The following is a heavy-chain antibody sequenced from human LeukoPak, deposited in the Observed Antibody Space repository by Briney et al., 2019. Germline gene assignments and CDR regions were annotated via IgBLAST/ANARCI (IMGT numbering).Heavy chain of an antibody. D-gene: IGHD2-2*01. Sequence: GGSLRLSCAASGFTFSSYSMNWVRQAPGKGLEWVSSISSSSSYIYYADSVKGRFTISRDNAKNSLYLQMNSLRDEATAVYYCARDRDISVVPAAMLVYWGQRNPVTVSS. J-gene: IGHJ4*02. V-gene: IGHV3-21*01. CDR3: ARDRDISVVPAAMLVY. CDR1: GFTFSSYS. CDR2: ISSSSSYI.